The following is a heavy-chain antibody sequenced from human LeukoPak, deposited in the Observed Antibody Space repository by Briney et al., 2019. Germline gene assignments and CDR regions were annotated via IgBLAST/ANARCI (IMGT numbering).Heavy chain of an antibody. CDR2: ISAYNGNT. D-gene: IGHD2-2*01. CDR1: GYTFTSYG. V-gene: IGHV1-18*01. Sequence: ASVKVSCKASGYTFTSYGISWVRQAPGQGLEWMGWISAYNGNTNYAQKLQGRVTMTTDTSTSTAYMELRSLRSDDTAVYYCARDNKYCSSTSCYHGYNYRDFDYWGQGTLVTVSS. J-gene: IGHJ4*02. CDR3: ARDNKYCSSTSCYHGYNYRDFDY.